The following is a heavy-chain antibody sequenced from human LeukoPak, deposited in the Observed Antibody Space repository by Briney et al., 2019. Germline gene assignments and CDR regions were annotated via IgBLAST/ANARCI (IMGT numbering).Heavy chain of an antibody. Sequence: ASVKVSCKASGYTFTSYGISWVRQAPGQGLEWMGWISAYNGNTNYAQKLQGRVTMTTDTSTSTAYMELRSLRSDDTAVYYCARDLHLSSWYPFDYWGQGTLVTVSS. CDR1: GYTFTSYG. CDR2: ISAYNGNT. D-gene: IGHD6-13*01. CDR3: ARDLHLSSWYPFDY. V-gene: IGHV1-18*01. J-gene: IGHJ4*02.